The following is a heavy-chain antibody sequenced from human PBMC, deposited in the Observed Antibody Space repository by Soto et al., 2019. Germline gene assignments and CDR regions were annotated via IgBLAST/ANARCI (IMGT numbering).Heavy chain of an antibody. J-gene: IGHJ5*02. CDR2: IYYSGST. CDR3: AGRRGRHRDQNWFDP. CDR1: GGSISSDY. V-gene: IGHV4-59*01. D-gene: IGHD2-21*01. Sequence: TLSLTCTVSGGSISSDYWSWIRQPPGKGLEWIGYIYYSGSTKYNPSLKSRVTISVDTSKNQCSLKVSSVTAADTAVYYCAGRRGRHRDQNWFDPWGQGTLVTVSS.